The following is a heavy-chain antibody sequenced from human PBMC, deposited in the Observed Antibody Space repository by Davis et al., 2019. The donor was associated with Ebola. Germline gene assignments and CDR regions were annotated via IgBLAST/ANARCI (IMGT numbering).Heavy chain of an antibody. J-gene: IGHJ6*02. CDR1: GYTFTSYD. CDR2: IIPIFGTA. CDR3: ARGRDGYSYYYYYYGMDV. Sequence: AASVKVSCKASGYTFTSYDINWVRQATGQGLEWMGGIIPIFGTANYAQKLQGRVTMTTDTSTSTAYMELSSLRSEDTAVYYCARGRDGYSYYYYYYGMDVWGQGTTVTVSS. D-gene: IGHD5-24*01. V-gene: IGHV1-69*05.